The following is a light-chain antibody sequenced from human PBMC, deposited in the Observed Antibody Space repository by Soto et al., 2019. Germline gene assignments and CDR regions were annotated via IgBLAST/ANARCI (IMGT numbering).Light chain of an antibody. J-gene: IGKJ1*01. Sequence: EIVLTQSPATLSLSPGERATLSCRASQSVSSYLAWYQQKPGQAPRLLIYDASNRATGIPARFSGSGSGTDFTLTISSLEPEDFAFYYCQQRSNWPRTWTFGQGTKVEIK. CDR3: QQRSNWPRTWT. CDR1: QSVSSY. CDR2: DAS. V-gene: IGKV3-11*01.